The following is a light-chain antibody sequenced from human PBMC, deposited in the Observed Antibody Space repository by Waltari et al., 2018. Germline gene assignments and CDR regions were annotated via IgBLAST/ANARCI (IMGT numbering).Light chain of an antibody. CDR2: DAY. CDR3: QHYVRLPVT. CDR1: PSIGKY. J-gene: IGKJ1*01. Sequence: DIVLTQFPGTLSLSAGERATLACRASPSIGKYLAWYQLRPGQAPRLLIYDAYIRAAGIPDRFSGSGSGTGFSLTISRLEPEDFAMYYCQHYVRLPVTFGQGTKVEIK. V-gene: IGKV3-20*01.